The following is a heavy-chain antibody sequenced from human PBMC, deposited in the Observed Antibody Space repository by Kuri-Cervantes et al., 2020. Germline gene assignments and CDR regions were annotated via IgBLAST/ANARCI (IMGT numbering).Heavy chain of an antibody. D-gene: IGHD3-9*01. J-gene: IGHJ6*02. CDR3: ATASYDILTGLDMAYYYGMDV. Sequence: ASVKVSCKVSGYTLTELSMHWVRQAPGKGLEWMGSFDPEDGETIYAQKFQGRVTMTEDTSTDTAYMELSSLRSEDTAAYYCATASYDILTGLDMAYYYGMDVCGQGTTVTVSS. V-gene: IGHV1-24*01. CDR2: FDPEDGET. CDR1: GYTLTELS.